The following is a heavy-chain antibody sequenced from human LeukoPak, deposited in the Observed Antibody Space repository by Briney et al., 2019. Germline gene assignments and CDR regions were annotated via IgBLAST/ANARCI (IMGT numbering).Heavy chain of an antibody. Sequence: GGSLRLSCAASGFTFSSYSMNWVRQAPGNGLEWVSYISSSSSTIYYADSVKGRFTISRDNAKNSLYLQMNSLRAEDTAVYYCARDLIIDYWGQGTLVTVSS. CDR1: GFTFSSYS. CDR2: ISSSSSTI. CDR3: ARDLIIDY. D-gene: IGHD2-8*01. V-gene: IGHV3-48*04. J-gene: IGHJ4*02.